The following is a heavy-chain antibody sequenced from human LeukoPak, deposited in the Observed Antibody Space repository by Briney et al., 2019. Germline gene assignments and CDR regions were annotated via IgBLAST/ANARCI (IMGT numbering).Heavy chain of an antibody. J-gene: IGHJ4*02. CDR3: AKAGRVTMSHIDD. V-gene: IGHV3-30*02. Sequence: GGSLRLSCAASGFTFSNSGVHWVRQAPGKGLEWVALIRYDGNNQYYGDSVRGRFTISRDNSKNTLYLEMNSLEPEDTAVYYCAKAGRVTMSHIDDWGQGTLVTVSS. CDR2: IRYDGNNQ. D-gene: IGHD4-17*01. CDR1: GFTFSNSG.